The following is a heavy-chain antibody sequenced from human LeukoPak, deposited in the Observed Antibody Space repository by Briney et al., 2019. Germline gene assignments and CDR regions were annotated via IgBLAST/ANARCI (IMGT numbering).Heavy chain of an antibody. V-gene: IGHV3-21*01. CDR3: ASSVVGGFDY. CDR1: GFTFSSYE. D-gene: IGHD2-15*01. J-gene: IGHJ4*02. CDR2: ISSTSSYI. Sequence: GGSLRLSCAASGFTFSSYEMNWVRQAPGKGLEWVSSISSTSSYIYYADSVKGRFTISRDNAKNSLYLQMNSLRAEDTAVYYCASSVVGGFDYWGQGTLVTVSS.